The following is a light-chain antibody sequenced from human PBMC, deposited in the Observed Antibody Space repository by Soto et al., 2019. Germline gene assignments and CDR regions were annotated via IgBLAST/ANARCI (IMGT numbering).Light chain of an antibody. V-gene: IGKV1-39*01. CDR1: QSISSY. CDR3: QQSYSTPIP. CDR2: AAS. Sequence: DIQMTQSPSSLSASVGDRVTITCRASQSISSYLNWYQQKPGKDPKLLIYAASSLQSGVPSRFSGSGSGTDFTLTISSLQPEDFATYYCQQSYSTPIPCGRGTRLEIK. J-gene: IGKJ5*01.